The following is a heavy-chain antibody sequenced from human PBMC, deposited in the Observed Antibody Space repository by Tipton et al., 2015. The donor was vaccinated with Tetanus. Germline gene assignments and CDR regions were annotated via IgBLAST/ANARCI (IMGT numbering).Heavy chain of an antibody. CDR2: ISTTSNTI. CDR1: GVTLRTYS. J-gene: IGHJ4*02. D-gene: IGHD4-17*01. Sequence: SGVTLRTYSMNWVRQAPGKGLEWISYISTTSNTIYYADSVKGRFTISRDNGKNLLYLQMSRLRREDTAVYYCASSTVTRWGPGTLVTVSS. V-gene: IGHV3-48*01. CDR3: ASSTVTR.